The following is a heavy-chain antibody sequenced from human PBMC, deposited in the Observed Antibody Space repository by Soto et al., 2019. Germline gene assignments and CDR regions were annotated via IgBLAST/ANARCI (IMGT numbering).Heavy chain of an antibody. V-gene: IGHV1-69*13. D-gene: IGHD4-17*01. CDR1: GGSFSSYA. CDR2: IIPIFGTD. J-gene: IGHJ5*02. Sequence: ASVKVSCKASGGSFSSYAISWVRQAPGQGLKWMGGIIPIFGTDNYAQKFQGRVTITADESTSTAYMELGSLRSEDTAVYYCARVPSYGVHWFDPWGQGTLVTVSS. CDR3: ARVPSYGVHWFDP.